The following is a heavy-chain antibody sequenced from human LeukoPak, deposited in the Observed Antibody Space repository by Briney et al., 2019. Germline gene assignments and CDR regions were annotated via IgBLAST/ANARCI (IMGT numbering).Heavy chain of an antibody. D-gene: IGHD2-15*01. J-gene: IGHJ4*02. Sequence: GGSLRLSCVALGLTFIIYTMNWVGHAPGKGLDGVSSISSSSSYIYYADSVKGRFTISRDNAKNSLYLQMNSLRAEDTAVYYCARVPVIGVAGDYWGQGTLVTVSS. CDR1: GLTFIIYT. CDR3: ARVPVIGVAGDY. CDR2: ISSSSSYI. V-gene: IGHV3-21*01.